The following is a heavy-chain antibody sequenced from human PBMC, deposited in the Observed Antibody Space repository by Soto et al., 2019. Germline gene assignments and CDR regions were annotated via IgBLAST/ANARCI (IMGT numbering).Heavy chain of an antibody. CDR1: GYSFTTYW. CDR3: ASSRSAVAATRGFDY. J-gene: IGHJ4*02. Sequence: GESLKISCKGSGYSFTTYWIGWVRQMPGKGLEWMGIIYPGDSDTRYSPSFQGQVTISADKSISTAYLQWTSLKASDTAMYYCASSRSAVAATRGFDYWGQGTLVTVS. CDR2: IYPGDSDT. D-gene: IGHD2-15*01. V-gene: IGHV5-51*01.